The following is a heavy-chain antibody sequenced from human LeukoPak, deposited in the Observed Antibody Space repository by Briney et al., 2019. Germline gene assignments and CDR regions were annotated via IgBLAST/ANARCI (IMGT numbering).Heavy chain of an antibody. D-gene: IGHD6-19*01. CDR3: AREWGRIAVAGGPGY. CDR1: GYTFSNYG. V-gene: IGHV3-33*01. Sequence: GGSLRLSCAASGYTFSNYGMHWVRQAPGKGLEWVALIWYDGRTKFHADSVKGRFTISRDNSKNTLYLQMDSLRDEDTAVYYCAREWGRIAVAGGPGYWGQGTRVTVSS. J-gene: IGHJ4*02. CDR2: IWYDGRTK.